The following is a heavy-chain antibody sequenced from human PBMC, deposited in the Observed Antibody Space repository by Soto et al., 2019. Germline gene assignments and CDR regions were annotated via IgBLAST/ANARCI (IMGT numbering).Heavy chain of an antibody. CDR2: ISASGGST. Sequence: EVQLLDSGGGLVQPGGSLRLSCVASGFTSSSCAMRWVRQAPGKGLAWVSGISASGGSTYYGDSVKGRFTISRDNSKNTLYLQMNSLRAEDTAVYCCAPPGLGTGSYFFRDWGQGTLVTVSS. D-gene: IGHD2-8*02. CDR3: APPGLGTGSYFFRD. V-gene: IGHV3-23*01. J-gene: IGHJ4*02. CDR1: GFTSSSCA.